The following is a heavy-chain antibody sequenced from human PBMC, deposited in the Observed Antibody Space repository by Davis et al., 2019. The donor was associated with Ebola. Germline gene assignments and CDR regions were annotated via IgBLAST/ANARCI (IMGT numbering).Heavy chain of an antibody. CDR2: IYYSGST. CDR3: ASELAALLDP. D-gene: IGHD6-6*01. CDR1: GGSISSYY. Sequence: MPSETLSLTCTVSGGSISSYYWSWIRQPPGKGLEWIGYIYYSGSTNYNPSLKSRVTISVDTSKNQFSLKLSSVTAADTAVYYCASELAALLDPWGQGTLVTVSS. V-gene: IGHV4-59*01. J-gene: IGHJ5*02.